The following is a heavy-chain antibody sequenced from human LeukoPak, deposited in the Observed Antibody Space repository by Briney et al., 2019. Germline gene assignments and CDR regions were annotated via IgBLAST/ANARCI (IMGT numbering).Heavy chain of an antibody. V-gene: IGHV4-59*01. CDR1: GGSISNYY. D-gene: IGHD6-13*01. Sequence: PSETLSLTCTVSGGSISNYYWSWIRQPPGKGLEWIGYIYYSGTTNYNPSLKSRVTISVDMSKNQFSLELNSVTAADTAVYYCARGVYIAAAQYGYWGQGTLVTVSS. CDR3: ARGVYIAAAQYGY. J-gene: IGHJ4*02. CDR2: IYYSGTT.